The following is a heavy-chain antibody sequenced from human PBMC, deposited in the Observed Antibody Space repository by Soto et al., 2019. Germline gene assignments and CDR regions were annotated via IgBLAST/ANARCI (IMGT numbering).Heavy chain of an antibody. D-gene: IGHD4-17*01. Sequence: QVQLVESGGGLVKPGGSLRLSCATSGFTFSDYYMSWIRQAPGKGLEWVSYIGTRGNTKYYADSVRGRFTISRDNAKNSLYLQMNSLRAVDTAVYYCASDGTEYYGEYCDCWGQGIAVTVSS. CDR1: GFTFSDYY. J-gene: IGHJ4*02. V-gene: IGHV3-11*01. CDR3: ASDGTEYYGEYCDC. CDR2: IGTRGNTK.